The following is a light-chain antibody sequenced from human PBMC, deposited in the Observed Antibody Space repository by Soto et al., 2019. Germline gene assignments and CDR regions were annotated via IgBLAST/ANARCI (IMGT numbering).Light chain of an antibody. Sequence: EIEMTQSPATLSVSPGERATLSCRSSQSVGRKLAWYQQKPGQAPRLLIYDASNRAMGVPARFSGSGSGTEFTLTNTSLQSEDVSVYLFQKYDMWPPWTFGQGTKVEI. CDR1: QSVGRK. V-gene: IGKV3-15*01. CDR3: QKYDMWPPWT. CDR2: DAS. J-gene: IGKJ1*01.